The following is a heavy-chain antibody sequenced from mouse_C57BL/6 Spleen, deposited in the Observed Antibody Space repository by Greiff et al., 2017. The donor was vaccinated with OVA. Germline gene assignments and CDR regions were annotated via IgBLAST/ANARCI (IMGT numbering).Heavy chain of an antibody. Sequence: VQLQQSGPELVKPGASVKISCKASGYAFSSSWMNWVKQRPGKGLEWIGRIYPGDGDTNYNGKFKGKATLTADKSSSTAYMQLSSLTSEDSAVYFCARGYGNYDYAMDYWGQGTSVTVSS. CDR3: ARGYGNYDYAMDY. V-gene: IGHV1-82*01. CDR2: IYPGDGDT. J-gene: IGHJ4*01. D-gene: IGHD2-1*01. CDR1: GYAFSSSW.